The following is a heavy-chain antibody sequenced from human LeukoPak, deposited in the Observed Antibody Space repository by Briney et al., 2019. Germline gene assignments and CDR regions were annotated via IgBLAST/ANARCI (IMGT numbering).Heavy chain of an antibody. CDR1: GFTFSTYS. CDR2: ISTSSNYI. CDR3: AKCILTGYYKGYMDV. J-gene: IGHJ6*03. Sequence: RGSLRLSCVASGFTFSTYSMNWVRQAPGKGLEWVSFISTSSNYIYYADSVKGRFTISRDNAKNSLYLQMNSLRAEDTAVYYCAKCILTGYYKGYMDVWGKGTTVTISS. V-gene: IGHV3-21*04. D-gene: IGHD3-9*01.